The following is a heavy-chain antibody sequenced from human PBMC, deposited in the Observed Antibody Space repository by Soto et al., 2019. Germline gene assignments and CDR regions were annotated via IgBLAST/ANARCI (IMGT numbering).Heavy chain of an antibody. CDR2: INAGNGNT. V-gene: IGHV1-3*01. CDR1: GYTFTSYA. Sequence: QVQLVQSGAEVKKPGASVKVSCKASGYTFTSYAMHWVRQAPGQRLEWMGWINAGNGNTKYSQKFQGRVTITRDTSESTAYMELSSLRSEDTAVYYCARDVAVAGTGGWFDPWGQGNLVTVSS. J-gene: IGHJ5*02. CDR3: ARDVAVAGTGGWFDP. D-gene: IGHD6-19*01.